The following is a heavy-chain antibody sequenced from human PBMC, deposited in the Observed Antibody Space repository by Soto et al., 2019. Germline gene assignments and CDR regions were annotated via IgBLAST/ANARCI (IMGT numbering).Heavy chain of an antibody. CDR1: GFNFSNYG. CDR2: ISFDGNKK. D-gene: IGHD1-26*01. V-gene: IGHV3-30*03. CDR3: ATSINTGSQSTLDD. Sequence: PWGSLRLSCAASGFNFSNYGMHWFRQAPGKGLEWVAVISFDGNKKLHADSVKGRFTISRDKSRDTLYLQMNSLRLDDTAVYFCATSINTGSQSTLDDWGQGVRVTVYS. J-gene: IGHJ4*02.